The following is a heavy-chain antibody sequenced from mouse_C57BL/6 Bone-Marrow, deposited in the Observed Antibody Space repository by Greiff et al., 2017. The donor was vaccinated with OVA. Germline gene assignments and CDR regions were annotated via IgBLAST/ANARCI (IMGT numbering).Heavy chain of an antibody. CDR2: ICHVRRT. Sequence: QVQLQQSGPGLVQPSQCLSITCTVSGFSLTSYGVHWVRQPPGKGLEWLGVICHVRRTNDNAAFISRLSISTANSKSQVFFTMYSLQADDTAIYYCAKNPLCRYDACFAYWGQGTLVTVSA. CDR1: GFSLTSYG. CDR3: AKNPLCRYDACFAY. V-gene: IGHV2-4*01. J-gene: IGHJ3*01. D-gene: IGHD2-12*01.